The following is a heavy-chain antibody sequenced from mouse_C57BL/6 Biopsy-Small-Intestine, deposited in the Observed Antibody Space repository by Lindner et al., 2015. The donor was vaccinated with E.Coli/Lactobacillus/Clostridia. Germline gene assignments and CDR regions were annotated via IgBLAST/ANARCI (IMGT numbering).Heavy chain of an antibody. CDR1: GYAFSSYW. CDR3: ARHYYGSSYDWYFDV. D-gene: IGHD1-1*01. V-gene: IGHV1-80*01. J-gene: IGHJ1*03. CDR2: IYPGDGDT. Sequence: VQLQESGPELVKPGASVKISCKASGYAFSSYWMNWVKQRPGKGLEWIGQIYPGDGDTNYNGKFKGKATLTADKSSSTAYMQLSSLTSEDSAVYFCARHYYGSSYDWYFDVWGTGTTVTVSS.